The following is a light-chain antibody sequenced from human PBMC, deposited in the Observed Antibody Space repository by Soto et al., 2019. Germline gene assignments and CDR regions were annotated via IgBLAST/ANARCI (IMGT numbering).Light chain of an antibody. Sequence: QSVLTQPASVSGSPGQSITISCTGTRSDVGGYDYVSWYRQYPGQAPKIMIYADTHRPSGVPDRFSGSKSGNTASLTISGLQADDEADYYCSSYTITSSPVFGPGTKVTVL. CDR3: SSYTITSSPV. J-gene: IGLJ1*01. CDR1: RSDVGGYDY. V-gene: IGLV2-14*01. CDR2: ADT.